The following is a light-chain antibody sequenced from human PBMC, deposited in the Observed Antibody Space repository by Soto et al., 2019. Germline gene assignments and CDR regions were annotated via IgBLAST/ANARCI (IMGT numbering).Light chain of an antibody. CDR2: GAS. V-gene: IGKV3-20*01. J-gene: IGKJ4*01. CDR3: QQYGTSPPLT. CDR1: QSVSSNY. Sequence: EIVLTQSPGTLSLYPGERATLSCRASQSVSSNYLAWYQQKPGQAPRLLIYGASSRATGIPDRFSGSGSATDFTLTISRLEPEDFAVYYCQQYGTSPPLTFGGGTKVDIK.